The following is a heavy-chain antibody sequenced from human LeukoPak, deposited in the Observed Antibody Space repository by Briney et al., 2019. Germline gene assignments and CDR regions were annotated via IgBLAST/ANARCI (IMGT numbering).Heavy chain of an antibody. CDR2: IYYSGST. CDR3: ARVDYDYVWGSYRLEF. Sequence: SETLSLTCTVSGGSISSSSYYWGWIRQPPGKGLEWIGSIYYSGSTYYNPSLKSRVTISVDTSKNQFSLKLSSVTAADTAVYYCARVDYDYVWGSYRLEFWGQGTLVTVSS. CDR1: GGSISSSSYY. D-gene: IGHD3-16*02. J-gene: IGHJ4*02. V-gene: IGHV4-39*07.